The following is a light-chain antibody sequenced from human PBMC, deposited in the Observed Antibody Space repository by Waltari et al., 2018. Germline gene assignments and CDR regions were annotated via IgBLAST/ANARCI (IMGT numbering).Light chain of an antibody. V-gene: IGKV4-1*01. CDR1: QTLFYSSNNKNY. Sequence: DIVMTQSPDSLAVSLGERATINCKSSQTLFYSSNNKNYLTWYQLKPGQPAKLLIFWASTRGSGVPDRFSGSGSATDFTLTIDTLQAEDVAVYYCQQYYTTPTFGQGTKVEIK. CDR2: WAS. CDR3: QQYYTTPT. J-gene: IGKJ1*01.